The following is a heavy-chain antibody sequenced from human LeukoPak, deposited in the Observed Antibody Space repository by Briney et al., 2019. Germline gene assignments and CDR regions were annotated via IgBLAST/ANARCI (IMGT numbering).Heavy chain of an antibody. CDR2: IYTSGST. V-gene: IGHV4-4*07. CDR1: GGSISSYY. J-gene: IGHJ4*02. CDR3: ARDVVPLYYDFWSGYHGFDY. Sequence: SETLSLTCTVSGGSISSYYWSWIRQPAGKGLEWIGRIYTSGSTNYNPSLKSRVTISVDTSKNQFSLKLSSVTAADTAVYYCARDVVPLYYDFWSGYHGFDYWGQGTLVTVSS. D-gene: IGHD3-3*01.